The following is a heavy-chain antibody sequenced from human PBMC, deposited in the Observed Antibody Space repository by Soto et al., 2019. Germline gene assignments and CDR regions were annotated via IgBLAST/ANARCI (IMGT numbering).Heavy chain of an antibody. CDR1: GFTFIDYY. D-gene: IGHD3-10*01. J-gene: IGHJ4*02. V-gene: IGHV3-11*01. Sequence: QVQLVESGGGLVKPGQFLRLSCAASGFTFIDYYMSWIRQAPGKGLEWISYISSSSGIIYYADSVKGRFTISRDNAKNSLHLQMNSLRAEDTAVYYCARGSPGNSYYFDYWGQGTLVTVSS. CDR3: ARGSPGNSYYFDY. CDR2: ISSSSGII.